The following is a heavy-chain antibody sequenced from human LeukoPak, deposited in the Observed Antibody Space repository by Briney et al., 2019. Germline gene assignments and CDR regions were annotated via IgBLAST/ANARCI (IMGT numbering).Heavy chain of an antibody. CDR1: GFTFSSYA. CDR3: AKGVVYSYVGDYFDY. D-gene: IGHD5-18*01. Sequence: GGSLRLSCAASGFTFSSYAMSWVRQAPGKGLEWVSVTSGSGAGTYYADSVKGRFTIPRDNSKNTLYLQMNSLRAEDTAVYYCAKGVVYSYVGDYFDYWGQGTLVTVSS. J-gene: IGHJ4*02. CDR2: TSGSGAGT. V-gene: IGHV3-23*01.